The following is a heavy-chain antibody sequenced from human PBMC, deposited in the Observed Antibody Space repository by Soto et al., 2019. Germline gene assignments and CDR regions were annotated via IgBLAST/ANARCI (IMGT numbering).Heavy chain of an antibody. CDR2: IWYDGSNK. V-gene: IGHV3-33*08. Sequence: GGSLRLSCAASGFTFSSYGMHWVRQAPGKGLEWVAVIWYDGSNKYYADSVKGRFTISRDNSKNTLYLQMNSLRAEDMAVYYCARGGGSSSYFDYWGQGTLVTVSS. D-gene: IGHD6-6*01. CDR1: GFTFSSYG. J-gene: IGHJ4*02. CDR3: ARGGGSSSYFDY.